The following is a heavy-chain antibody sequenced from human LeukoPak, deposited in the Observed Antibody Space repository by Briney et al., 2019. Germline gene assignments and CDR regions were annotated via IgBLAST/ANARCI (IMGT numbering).Heavy chain of an antibody. D-gene: IGHD7-27*01. V-gene: IGHV3-64D*06. CDR1: GFTFSTYP. J-gene: IGHJ4*02. CDR2: ISSNGDYT. CDR3: VKGYDANWAHFDY. Sequence: PGGSLRLSGSASGFTFSTYPMQWVRQAPGKGLEYVSSISSNGDYTYYADSVQGRFTISRDNSRNTLYLQMSSLRPEDTAVYYCVKGYDANWAHFDYWGQGTLATVSS.